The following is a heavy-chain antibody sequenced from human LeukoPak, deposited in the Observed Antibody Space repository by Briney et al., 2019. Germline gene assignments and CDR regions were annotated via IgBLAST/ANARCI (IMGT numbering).Heavy chain of an antibody. V-gene: IGHV3-21*01. CDR1: GFTFSSYS. J-gene: IGHJ4*02. Sequence: PWGALRLSCVASGFTFSSYSMNWVRQAPGKGLEWVSSISSSSTYIHYADSVKGRLTTSRDNAKSSLYLEMNSLRAEDTAVYYCARGPIPDYWGQGTLVTVSS. CDR2: ISSSSTYI. CDR3: ARGPIPDY. D-gene: IGHD2-2*02.